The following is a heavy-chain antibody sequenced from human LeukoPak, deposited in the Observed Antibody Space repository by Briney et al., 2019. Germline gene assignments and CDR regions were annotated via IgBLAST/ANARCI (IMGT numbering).Heavy chain of an antibody. CDR3: ARVGVNSGSYDAFDI. J-gene: IGHJ3*02. CDR1: GYTFTSYY. D-gene: IGHD3-10*01. Sequence: ASVKVSRKASGYTFTSYYMHWVRQAPGQGLEWMGIINPSGGSTSYAQKFQGRVTMTRDTSTSTVYMELSSLRSEDTAVYYCARVGVNSGSYDAFDIWGQGTMVTVSS. CDR2: INPSGGST. V-gene: IGHV1-46*01.